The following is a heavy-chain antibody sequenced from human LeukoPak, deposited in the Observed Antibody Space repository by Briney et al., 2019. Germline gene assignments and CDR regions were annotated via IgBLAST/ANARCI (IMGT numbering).Heavy chain of an antibody. V-gene: IGHV4-34*01. CDR2: INHSGST. D-gene: IGHD6-19*01. CDR1: GGSFSGYY. J-gene: IGHJ4*02. CDR3: ARASSSGLVGGYYFDY. Sequence: PSETLSLTCAVYGGSFSGYYWSWIRKPPGKGLEWIGEINHSGSTNYNPSLKSQVTISVDTSKNQFSLKLSSVTAADTAVYYCARASSSGLVGGYYFDYWGQGTLVTVSS.